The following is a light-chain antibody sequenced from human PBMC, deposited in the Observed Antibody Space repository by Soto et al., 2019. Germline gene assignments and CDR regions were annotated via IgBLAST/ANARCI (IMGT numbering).Light chain of an antibody. V-gene: IGKV3-15*01. CDR3: QQYNNWPLT. CDR2: GSS. J-gene: IGKJ4*01. CDR1: QSVSNN. Sequence: EIVMTQSPATLSVSTGERATLSCRASQSVSNNLPWYQQKPGQAPRPLIYGSSTRATGIPARFSGSGSGTEFTLTISSLQSEDFAVYYCQQYNNWPLTFGGGTKVEIK.